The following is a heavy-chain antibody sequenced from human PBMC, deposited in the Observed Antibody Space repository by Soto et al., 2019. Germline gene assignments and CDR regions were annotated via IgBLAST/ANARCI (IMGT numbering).Heavy chain of an antibody. CDR2: ISYSWTT. V-gene: IGHV4-30-4*01. J-gene: IGHJ4*02. Sequence: QVQLQESGPGLVKPSQTLSLTCTVSGGSISSGGYYWSWIRQPPGKGLEWIAYISYSWTTYYNPSIKSRLSISADTCKNQFSLELKSVTVADTAVYYCGTVRASWYIDYWGQGTLVTVSS. D-gene: IGHD2-2*01. CDR1: GGSISSGGYY. CDR3: GTVRASWYIDY.